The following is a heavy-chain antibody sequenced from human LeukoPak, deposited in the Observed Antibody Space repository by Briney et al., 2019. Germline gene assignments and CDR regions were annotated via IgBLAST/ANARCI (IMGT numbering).Heavy chain of an antibody. CDR1: GYIFNKFW. D-gene: IGHD1-1*01. CDR2: IYPVASDT. CDR3: ATKGERRQFDY. J-gene: IGHJ4*02. V-gene: IGHV5-51*01. Sequence: RGESLKISCQGVGYIFNKFWIAWVRQMRGKGLEWMGIIYPVASDTRYSPSFQGLVSISADKSISTAYLQWSSLKASGTAIYYCATKGERRQFDYWGQGTLVTVSS.